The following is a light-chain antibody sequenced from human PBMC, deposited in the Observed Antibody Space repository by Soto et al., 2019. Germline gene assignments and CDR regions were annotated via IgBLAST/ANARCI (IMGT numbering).Light chain of an antibody. CDR3: SSFTSISNLYV. Sequence: QSALTQPASVSGSPGQSITISCTGTSSDIGGYNYVSWHQQHPGKGPKVVIYEVSNRPSGVSNRFSGSKSGNTASLTISGLQAEDEADYYCSSFTSISNLYVFGTGTKLTVL. J-gene: IGLJ1*01. CDR2: EVS. CDR1: SSDIGGYNY. V-gene: IGLV2-14*01.